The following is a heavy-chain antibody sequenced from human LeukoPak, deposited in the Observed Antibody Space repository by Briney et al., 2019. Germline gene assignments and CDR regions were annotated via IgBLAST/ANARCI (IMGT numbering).Heavy chain of an antibody. CDR3: AKKMASNSPLFDS. Sequence: GGSLRLSCAASGFTFSSYAMSWVRQASGKGLEWVSAISYSGGSTYYADSVKGRFTISRDNSKNMLYLQMNNLRAEDTAVYYCAKKMASNSPLFDSWGQGTLVTVSS. D-gene: IGHD5-24*01. J-gene: IGHJ4*02. CDR2: ISYSGGST. V-gene: IGHV3-23*01. CDR1: GFTFSSYA.